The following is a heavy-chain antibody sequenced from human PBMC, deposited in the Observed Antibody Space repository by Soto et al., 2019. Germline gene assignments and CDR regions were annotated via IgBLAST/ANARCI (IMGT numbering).Heavy chain of an antibody. Sequence: ASVKVSCKASGYTFTSYGISWVRQAPGQGLEWMGWISAYNGNTNYAQKLQGRVTMTTDTSTSTAYMELRSLRPDDTAVYYCARGSIAYGMDVWGQGTTVTVSS. CDR3: ARGSIAYGMDV. CDR1: GYTFTSYG. CDR2: ISAYNGNT. J-gene: IGHJ6*02. V-gene: IGHV1-18*01. D-gene: IGHD6-13*01.